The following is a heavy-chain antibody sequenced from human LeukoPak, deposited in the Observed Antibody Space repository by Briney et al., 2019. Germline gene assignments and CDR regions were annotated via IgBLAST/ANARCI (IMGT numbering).Heavy chain of an antibody. CDR2: IIPIFGTA. CDR3: ARDGGIAAAGTGWFDP. Sequence: GASVKVSCRASGGTFSSYAISWVRQAPGQGLEWMGGIIPIFGTANYAQKFQGRVTITTDESTSTAYMELSSLRSGDTAVYYCARDGGIAAAGTGWFDPWGQGTLVTVSS. CDR1: GGTFSSYA. J-gene: IGHJ5*02. D-gene: IGHD6-13*01. V-gene: IGHV1-69*05.